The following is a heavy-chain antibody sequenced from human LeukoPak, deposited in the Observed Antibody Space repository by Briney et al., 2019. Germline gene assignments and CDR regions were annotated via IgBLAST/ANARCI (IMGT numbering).Heavy chain of an antibody. J-gene: IGHJ6*03. V-gene: IGHV4-59*01. CDR3: ARTTEYSSSWSRLSYYYYYYMDV. Sequence: SETLSLTCTVSGGSISSYYWSWIRQPPGKGLEWIGYIYYSGSTNYNPSLKSRVTISVDTSKNQFSLKLSSVTAADTAVYYCARTTEYSSSWSRLSYYYYYYMDVWGKGTTVTVSS. CDR1: GGSISSYY. D-gene: IGHD6-13*01. CDR2: IYYSGST.